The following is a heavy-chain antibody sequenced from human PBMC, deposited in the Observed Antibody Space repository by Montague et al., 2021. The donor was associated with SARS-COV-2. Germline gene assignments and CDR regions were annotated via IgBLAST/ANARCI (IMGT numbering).Heavy chain of an antibody. CDR3: AGSPPGIAAAGTVAAFDI. CDR1: GGSISSSSYY. V-gene: IGHV4-39*01. D-gene: IGHD6-13*01. Sequence: SETLSLTCTVSGGSISSSSYYWGWILQPPGKGLEWIGSIYYSGSTYYNPSLKSRVTISVDTSKNQFSLKLSSVTAADTAVYYCAGSPPGIAAAGTVAAFDIWGQGTMVTVSS. CDR2: IYYSGST. J-gene: IGHJ3*02.